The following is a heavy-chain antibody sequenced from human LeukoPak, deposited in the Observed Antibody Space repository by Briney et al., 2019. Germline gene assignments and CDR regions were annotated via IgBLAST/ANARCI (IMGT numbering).Heavy chain of an antibody. Sequence: SETLSLTCTVCGDSINNYYWSWIRQPPGKGLEWIGYIYYSGSTNYNPSLKSRGTISVDTSKNQFSLKLNSVTAADTAVYYCARYRNEALFAFDIWGQGTMVTVSP. CDR1: GDSINNYY. CDR2: IYYSGST. D-gene: IGHD1-14*01. J-gene: IGHJ3*02. CDR3: ARYRNEALFAFDI. V-gene: IGHV4-59*01.